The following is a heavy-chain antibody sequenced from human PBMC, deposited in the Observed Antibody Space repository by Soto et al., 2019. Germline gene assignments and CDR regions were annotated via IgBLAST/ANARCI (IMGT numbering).Heavy chain of an antibody. Sequence: SETLSLTCAVSGGSVSSGSYYWTWIRQPPGRGLEWIGYIYYTGSTDSNPSLKSRVTISLDRSRNQFSLNLRSVTAADTAVYYCVRVPGGLYRGSDYWGQGTLVTVSS. J-gene: IGHJ4*02. CDR3: VRVPGGLYRGSDY. V-gene: IGHV4-61*01. CDR1: GGSVSSGSYY. D-gene: IGHD1-26*01. CDR2: IYYTGST.